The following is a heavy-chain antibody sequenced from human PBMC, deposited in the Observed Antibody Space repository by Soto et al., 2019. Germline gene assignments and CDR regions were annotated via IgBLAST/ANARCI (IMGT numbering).Heavy chain of an antibody. D-gene: IGHD3-3*01. CDR3: ARDRPGPYYDFWSGHFY. J-gene: IGHJ4*03. Sequence: SVKVSCKASGGTFSSYAISWVRQAPGQGLEWMGGIIPIFGTANYAQKFQGRVTITADESTSTAYMELSSLRSEDTAVYYCARDRPGPYYDFWSGHFYWGQGTMVTVSS. CDR2: IIPIFGTA. CDR1: GGTFSSYA. V-gene: IGHV1-69*13.